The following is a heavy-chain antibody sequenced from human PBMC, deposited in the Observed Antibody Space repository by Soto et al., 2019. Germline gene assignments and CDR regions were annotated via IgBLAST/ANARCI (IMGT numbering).Heavy chain of an antibody. V-gene: IGHV1-3*01. CDR3: ERAPPRYCSGGSCIFDY. CDR2: INAGNGNT. CDR1: GYTFTSYA. J-gene: IGHJ4*02. Sequence: ASVKVSCKASGYTFTSYAMHWVRQAPGQRLEWMGWINAGNGNTKYSQKFQGRVTITRDTSASTAYMELSSLRSEDTAVYYCERAPPRYCSGGSCIFDYWGQGTLVTVSS. D-gene: IGHD2-15*01.